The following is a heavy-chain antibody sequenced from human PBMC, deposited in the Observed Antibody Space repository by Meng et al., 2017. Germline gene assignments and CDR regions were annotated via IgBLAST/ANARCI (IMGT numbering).Heavy chain of an antibody. J-gene: IGHJ4*02. D-gene: IGHD6-13*01. CDR3: VRGGEKQQLGCDY. Sequence: EVELVEAGGGLVRPGGSLRLSFAASGFTFNDYWVHWVRQAPGKGLVWVSRISPDGTSTDYADSVKGRFSIFRDNARNTLYLQMNDLRVEETAVYYCVRGGEKQQLGCDYWGQGTLVTVSS. CDR2: ISPDGTST. V-gene: IGHV3-74*01. CDR1: GFTFNDYW.